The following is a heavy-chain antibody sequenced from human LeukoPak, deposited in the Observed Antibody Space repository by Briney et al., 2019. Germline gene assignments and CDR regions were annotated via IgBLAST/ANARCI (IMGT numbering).Heavy chain of an antibody. D-gene: IGHD4-17*01. V-gene: IGHV1-2*06. CDR3: ARGSFCYGCNWFDP. CDR2: INPNSGGT. J-gene: IGHJ5*02. Sequence: ASVKVSCKASGYTFTGYYMHWVRQASGQGLEWMGRINPNSGGTNYAQKFQGRVTMTRDTSISTAYMELSRLRSDDTAVYYCARGSFCYGCNWFDPWGQGTLVTVSS. CDR1: GYTFTGYY.